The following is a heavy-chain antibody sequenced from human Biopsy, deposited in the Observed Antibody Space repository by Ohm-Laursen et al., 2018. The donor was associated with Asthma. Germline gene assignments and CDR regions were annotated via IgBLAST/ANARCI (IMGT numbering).Heavy chain of an antibody. CDR3: ARHSGNYYAQLNY. J-gene: IGHJ4*02. V-gene: IGHV4-39*01. D-gene: IGHD1-26*01. Sequence: SDTLSLTCTVSGGSISSSSYYWGWIRQPPGKGLEWIGSIYYNGRTYYNPSLKSRVTISVDTSKNQFSLKLSSVTAADTAVYYCARHSGNYYAQLNYWGQGTLVTVSS. CDR1: GGSISSSSYY. CDR2: IYYNGRT.